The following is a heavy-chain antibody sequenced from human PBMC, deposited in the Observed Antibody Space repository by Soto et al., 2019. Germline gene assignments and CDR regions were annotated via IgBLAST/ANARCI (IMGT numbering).Heavy chain of an antibody. CDR2: INPKTGVK. Sequence: QVQLLQSGAELKQPGASVKVSCRTSGYTFTAFYLHCVRRAPGQGLEWMGWINPKTGVKNYTQNFECWVTMTRDTSISTAYLELRRVRPADTAFYFCARDRPAYGVSSGSGVGWIDPWGQGTLVTVSS. D-gene: IGHD4-17*01. CDR1: GYTFTAFY. CDR3: ARDRPAYGVSSGSGVGWIDP. J-gene: IGHJ5*02. V-gene: IGHV1-2*04.